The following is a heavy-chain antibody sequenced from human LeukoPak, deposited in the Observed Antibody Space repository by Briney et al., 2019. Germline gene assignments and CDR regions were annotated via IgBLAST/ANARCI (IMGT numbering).Heavy chain of an antibody. CDR3: AKDLKTHYDILTGEYGMDV. CDR1: GFTFSSYG. Sequence: PGRSLRLSCAASGFTFSSYGMRWVRQAPGKGLEWVAVISYDGSNKYYADSVKGRFTISRDNSKNTLYLQMNSLRAEDTAVYYCAKDLKTHYDILTGEYGMDVWGQGTTVTVSS. CDR2: ISYDGSNK. V-gene: IGHV3-30*18. D-gene: IGHD3-9*01. J-gene: IGHJ6*02.